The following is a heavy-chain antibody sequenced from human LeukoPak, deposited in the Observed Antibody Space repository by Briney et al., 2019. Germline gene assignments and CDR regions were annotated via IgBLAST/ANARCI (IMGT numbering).Heavy chain of an antibody. Sequence: ASVKVSCKPSGYTFNDYYMHWVRQAPGQGLEWMGWINPDSGGTNYAQKFQGRVTMTRDTSVSTAYMEVRRLKSDDTAVYYCARDFNGDYEGLFDYWGQGTLVTVSS. D-gene: IGHD4-17*01. J-gene: IGHJ4*02. CDR1: GYTFNDYY. V-gene: IGHV1-2*02. CDR2: INPDSGGT. CDR3: ARDFNGDYEGLFDY.